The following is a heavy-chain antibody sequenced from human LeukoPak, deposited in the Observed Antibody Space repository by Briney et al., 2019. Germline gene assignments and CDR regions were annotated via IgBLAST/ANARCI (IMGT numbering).Heavy chain of an antibody. CDR1: GYTFTGYY. V-gene: IGHV1-2*04. CDR3: VRDYYGSGTRGAFDI. D-gene: IGHD3-10*01. J-gene: IGHJ3*02. CDR2: INPNSGGT. Sequence: ASVKVSCKASGYTFTGYYMHWVRQAPGQGLEWMGWINPNSGGTNYAQKFQGWVTMTRDTSISTAYMELSRLRSDDTAVYYCVRDYYGSGTRGAFDIWGQGTTVTVSS.